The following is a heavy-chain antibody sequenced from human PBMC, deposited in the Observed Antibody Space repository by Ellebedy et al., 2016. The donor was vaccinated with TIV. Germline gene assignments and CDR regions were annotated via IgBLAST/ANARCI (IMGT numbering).Heavy chain of an antibody. CDR3: ARDGVIPSGGVPQFDP. V-gene: IGHV3-33*01. CDR2: IWYDGDNK. J-gene: IGHJ5*02. Sequence: GESLKIPCVASGFTLRSYGMHWVRQAPDKGLQWVAVIWYDGDNKYYVDSVKGRFTISRDNSKNTLYLQMSSLRADDTAIYYCARDGVIPSGGVPQFDPWGQGTLVTVSS. D-gene: IGHD3-10*01. CDR1: GFTLRSYG.